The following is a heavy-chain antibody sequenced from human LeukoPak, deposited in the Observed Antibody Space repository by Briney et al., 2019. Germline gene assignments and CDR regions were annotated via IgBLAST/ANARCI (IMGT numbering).Heavy chain of an antibody. CDR1: GSTFSTYD. V-gene: IGHV3-23*01. D-gene: IGHD6-13*01. CDR3: AKSGEQYSSSWPDY. CDR2: ISGIGVYT. Sequence: PGGSLRLSCAASGSTFSTYDMSWVRQAPGKGLEWVSAISGIGVYTYYADSVKGRFTISRDNSKNTLYLQMNSLRAEDTAVYYCAKSGEQYSSSWPDYWGQGTLVTVSS. J-gene: IGHJ4*02.